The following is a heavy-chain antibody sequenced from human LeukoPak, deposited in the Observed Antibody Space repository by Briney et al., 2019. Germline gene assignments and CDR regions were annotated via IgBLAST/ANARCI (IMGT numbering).Heavy chain of an antibody. CDR2: IYNDGRT. CDR3: ATVERVEMAQFDY. D-gene: IGHD5-24*01. CDR1: GFTGSRDY. J-gene: IGHJ4*02. Sequence: GGSLRLSCAASGFTGSRDYMTWVRQAPGKGLQWVSVIYNDGRTYYADSVKGRFTISSDNSEITVYLQMNSLRADDTAVYYCATVERVEMAQFDYWGQGTLVTVSS. V-gene: IGHV3-53*01.